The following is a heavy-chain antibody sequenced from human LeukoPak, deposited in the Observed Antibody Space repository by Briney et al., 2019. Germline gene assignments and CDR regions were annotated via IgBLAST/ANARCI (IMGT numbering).Heavy chain of an antibody. D-gene: IGHD3-10*01. CDR3: ARAYGSGQLWYFDY. Sequence: PSETQSLTCTVSGGSISSSKYYWGWIRQPPGKGLEWIGSIYYSGSTYYNPSLKSRVTISVDTSKNQFSLKLSSVTAADTAVYYCARAYGSGQLWYFDYWGQGTLVTVSS. V-gene: IGHV4-39*07. CDR2: IYYSGST. CDR1: GGSISSSKYY. J-gene: IGHJ4*02.